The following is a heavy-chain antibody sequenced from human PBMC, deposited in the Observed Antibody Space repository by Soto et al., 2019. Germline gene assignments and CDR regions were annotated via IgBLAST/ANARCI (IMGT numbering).Heavy chain of an antibody. CDR3: ARSGLGYCSGGSCYPNWFDP. CDR1: GYTFTSYY. D-gene: IGHD2-15*01. J-gene: IGHJ5*02. CDR2: INPSGGST. V-gene: IGHV1-46*01. Sequence: ASVKVSCKASGYTFTSYYMHWVRQAPGQGLEWMGIINPSGGSTSYAQKFQGRVTMTRDTSTSTVYMKLSSLRSEDTAVYYCARSGLGYCSGGSCYPNWFDPWGQGTLVTVSS.